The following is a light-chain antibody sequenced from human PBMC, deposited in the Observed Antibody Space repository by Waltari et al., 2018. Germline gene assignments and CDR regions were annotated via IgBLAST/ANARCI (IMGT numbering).Light chain of an antibody. CDR1: SRDVGTYNL. J-gene: IGLJ1*01. CDR2: EVT. Sequence: QSALTQPASVSGSPGQSITISCTGTSRDVGTYNLVSWYQQPPGKGPKLMIYEVTKRPSGVSNRFSGSKSGNTASLTISGLQAEDEAEYYCCSYAGSKFYVFGTGTKVTVL. V-gene: IGLV2-23*02. CDR3: CSYAGSKFYV.